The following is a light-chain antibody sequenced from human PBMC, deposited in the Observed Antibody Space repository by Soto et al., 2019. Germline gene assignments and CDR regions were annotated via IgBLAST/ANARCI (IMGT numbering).Light chain of an antibody. V-gene: IGLV4-60*02. CDR1: SGHSFYI. CDR2: LEGSGSY. J-gene: IGLJ3*02. CDR3: ETWDSNTRV. Sequence: QPVLTQSSSASASLGSSVKLTCTLSSGHSFYIIAWHQQQPGKAPRYLMKLEGSGSYNKGSGVPDRFSGSSSGADRHLTISNLQFEDEADYYCETWDSNTRVFGGGTKLTVL.